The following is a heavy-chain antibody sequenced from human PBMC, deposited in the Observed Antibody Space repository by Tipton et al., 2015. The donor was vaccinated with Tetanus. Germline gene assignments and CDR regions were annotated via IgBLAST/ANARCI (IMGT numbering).Heavy chain of an antibody. CDR1: GASIRGGTFY. V-gene: IGHV4-39*01. Sequence: TLSLTCTVSGASIRGGTFYWGWIRQPPGKGLEWIGGIYESGDTYYIPSLKSRVTISVDTSTNQFSLTRNSMADADTGVYYCARHQSGSFTPFDYWGQGKLVTVSS. D-gene: IGHD3-3*01. CDR2: IYESGDT. CDR3: ARHQSGSFTPFDY. J-gene: IGHJ4*02.